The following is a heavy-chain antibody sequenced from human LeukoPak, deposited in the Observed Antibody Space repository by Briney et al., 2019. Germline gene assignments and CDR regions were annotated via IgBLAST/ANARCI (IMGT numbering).Heavy chain of an antibody. D-gene: IGHD5-18*01. CDR2: IYYSGST. J-gene: IGHJ6*03. V-gene: IGHV4-61*01. CDR3: ASISGYSYVYYYYYYMDV. Sequence: SETLSLTCTVSGGSISSGSYYWSGIRQPPGKGLEWIGYIYYSGSTNYNPSLKSRVTISVDTSRNQFSPKLSSVTAADTAVYYCASISGYSYVYYYYYYMDVWGKGTTVTVSS. CDR1: GGSISSGSYY.